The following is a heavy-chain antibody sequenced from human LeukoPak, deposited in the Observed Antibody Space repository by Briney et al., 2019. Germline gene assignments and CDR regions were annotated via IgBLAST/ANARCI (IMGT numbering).Heavy chain of an antibody. J-gene: IGHJ5*02. CDR2: IYYSGST. CDR1: GGSISSYY. CDR3: ARDYSSSSENWFDP. D-gene: IGHD6-6*01. Sequence: SETLSLTCTVSGGSISSYYWSWIRQPPGKGLEWIGYIYYSGSTNYNPSLKSRVTISVDTSKNQFSLKLSSVTAADTAVYYCARDYSSSSENWFDPWGQGTLVTVSS. V-gene: IGHV4-59*01.